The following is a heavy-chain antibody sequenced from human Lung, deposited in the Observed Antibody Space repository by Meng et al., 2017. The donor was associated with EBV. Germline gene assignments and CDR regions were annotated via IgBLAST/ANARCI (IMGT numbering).Heavy chain of an antibody. D-gene: IGHD2-2*01. CDR1: GDTITNVA. J-gene: IGHJ5*02. Sequence: QVQRLSSGPGVPKPGAQVKSSTSASGDTITNVASSWVRQAPGQGLEWMGWIGTYNSCTNYSQDSQDRGTMTTDTSTNTAYMELTALQSDDTAVYYCAREPAPGRLNCFDLWGQGTLVTVSS. CDR3: AREPAPGRLNCFDL. CDR2: IGTYNSCT. V-gene: IGHV1-18*01.